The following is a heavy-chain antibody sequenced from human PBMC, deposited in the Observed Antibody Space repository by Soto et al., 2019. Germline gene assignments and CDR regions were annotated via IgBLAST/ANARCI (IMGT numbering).Heavy chain of an antibody. CDR2: MSGTGGST. V-gene: IGHV3-23*01. D-gene: IGHD6-19*01. J-gene: IGHJ4*02. CDR3: AKAGFSSGWSPSYFDY. Sequence: VQLLESGGGLVQPGGSLRLSCAASGFTFSSYAMNWVRQAPGKGLEWVSAMSGTGGSTYYADSVKGRFTISRDNSKNTLYLQMNSLRVEDTAVFYCAKAGFSSGWSPSYFDYWGQGTLVTVSS. CDR1: GFTFSSYA.